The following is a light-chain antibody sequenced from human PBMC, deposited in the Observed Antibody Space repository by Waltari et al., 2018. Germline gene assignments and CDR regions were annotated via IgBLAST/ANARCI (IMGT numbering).Light chain of an antibody. CDR2: EAT. V-gene: IGKV5-2*01. CDR1: QDIAND. J-gene: IGKJ1*01. Sequence: ETTLTQSPTFMSVPPGDSVHISCKASQDIANDINWYQQKPVEAAIFIIEEATTLVPGVPPRFSGSGYGTDFSLTINNIESEDAAYYFCLQHDNLPLTFGHGTKVEIK. CDR3: LQHDNLPLT.